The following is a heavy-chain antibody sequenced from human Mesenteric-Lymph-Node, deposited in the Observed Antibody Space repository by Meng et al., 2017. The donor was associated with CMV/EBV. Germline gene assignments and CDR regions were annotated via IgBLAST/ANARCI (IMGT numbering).Heavy chain of an antibody. D-gene: IGHD3-3*01. V-gene: IGHV3-9*01. CDR2: ISWNSGSI. Sequence: SLKISCAASGFTFSSYSMHWVRQAPGKGLEWVSGISWNSGSIGYADSVKGRFTISRDNAKNSLYLQMNSLRAEDTALYYCAKGITIFGVVIDPDWFDPWGQGTLVTVSS. CDR3: AKGITIFGVVIDPDWFDP. J-gene: IGHJ5*02. CDR1: GFTFSSYS.